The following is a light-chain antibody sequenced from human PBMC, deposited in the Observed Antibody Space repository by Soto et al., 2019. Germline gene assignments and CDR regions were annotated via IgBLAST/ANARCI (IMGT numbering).Light chain of an antibody. Sequence: EIVLAQSPGTPSLSPGERATLSCRASQSVSSTYLAWYQQRPGQAPRVLIYTASSRATGIPDRFSGSGSGTDGTLTISRLETEDFAVYYCQHYGTSLWTFGQGTKVDIK. CDR1: QSVSSTY. V-gene: IGKV3-20*01. J-gene: IGKJ1*01. CDR3: QHYGTSLWT. CDR2: TAS.